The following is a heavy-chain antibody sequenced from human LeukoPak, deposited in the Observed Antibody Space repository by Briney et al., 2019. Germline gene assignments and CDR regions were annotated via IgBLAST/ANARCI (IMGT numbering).Heavy chain of an antibody. CDR2: ISGTAGRT. V-gene: IGHV3-23*01. D-gene: IGHD6-19*01. CDR1: GFTFRNYG. Sequence: GGSLRLSCAASGFTFRNYGMSWVRQAPGKGLEWVSAISGTAGRTYYADSVKGWFTISRDNSKNTLYLQMNSLRAEDTATYYCAKDGGSSAWYDGYFHHWGQGTLVTVSS. J-gene: IGHJ1*01. CDR3: AKDGGSSAWYDGYFHH.